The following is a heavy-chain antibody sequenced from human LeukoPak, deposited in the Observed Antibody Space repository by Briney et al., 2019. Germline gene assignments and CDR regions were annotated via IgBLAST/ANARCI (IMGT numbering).Heavy chain of an antibody. V-gene: IGHV1-18*01. CDR3: ARGLEGLMITFGGVIVISLGY. Sequence: ASVKVSCKASGYTFTSYGISWVRQAPGQGLEWMGWISAYNGNTNYAQKLQGRVTMTTDTSTSTAYMELRSLRSDDTAVYYCARGLEGLMITFGGVIVISLGYWGQGTLVTVSS. D-gene: IGHD3-16*02. CDR2: ISAYNGNT. J-gene: IGHJ4*02. CDR1: GYTFTSYG.